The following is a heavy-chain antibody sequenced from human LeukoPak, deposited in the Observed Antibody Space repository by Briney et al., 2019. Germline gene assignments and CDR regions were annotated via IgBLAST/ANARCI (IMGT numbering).Heavy chain of an antibody. J-gene: IGHJ4*02. V-gene: IGHV1-46*01. CDR1: GYTFTSYY. Sequence: GASVKVSCKASGYTFTSYYMHWVRQAPGQGLEWMGIINPSGGSTSYAQKFQGRVTMTRDTSTSTVYMELSSLRSEDTAVYYCARAFPSGLLWFGKSPIDYWGQGTLVTVSS. D-gene: IGHD3-10*01. CDR2: INPSGGST. CDR3: ARAFPSGLLWFGKSPIDY.